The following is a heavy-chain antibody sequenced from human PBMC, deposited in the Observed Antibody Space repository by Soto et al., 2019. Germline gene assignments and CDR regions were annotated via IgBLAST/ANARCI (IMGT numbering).Heavy chain of an antibody. Sequence: QVQLQESGPGLVKPSGTLSLTCAVSGASISSSNWWSWVRQPPAKRLEWIGEIYHSGSTNYNPSLKSRVTISVDKSKNQFSLKLSSVTAADTAVYYCARVGHGSGSYPNLWGHGTLVTVSS. V-gene: IGHV4-4*02. J-gene: IGHJ5*02. CDR1: GASISSSNW. CDR3: ARVGHGSGSYPNL. CDR2: IYHSGST. D-gene: IGHD3-10*01.